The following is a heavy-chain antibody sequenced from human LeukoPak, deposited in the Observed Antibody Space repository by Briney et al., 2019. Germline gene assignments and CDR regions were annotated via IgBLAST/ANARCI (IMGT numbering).Heavy chain of an antibody. CDR1: GGSISSGNYY. J-gene: IGHJ5*02. CDR3: ARDKHGSGSYYLYNWFDP. Sequence: SETLSLTCTVSGGSISSGNYYWSWLRQPPGRGLEWIRYIYHTGNNDYNPSLKSRVTISEDTSKNQFSLRLTSVTAADTAVYYCARDKHGSGSYYLYNWFDPWGQGTLVTVSS. CDR2: IYHTGNN. D-gene: IGHD3-10*01. V-gene: IGHV4-30-2*01.